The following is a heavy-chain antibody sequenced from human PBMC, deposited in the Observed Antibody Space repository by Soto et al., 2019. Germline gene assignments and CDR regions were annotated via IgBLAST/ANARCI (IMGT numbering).Heavy chain of an antibody. CDR1: GYTFTGHY. D-gene: IGHD6-13*01. J-gene: IGHJ4*02. Sequence: ASVKVSCKASGYTFTGHYMHWVRQAPGQGLEWMGWINPNSGDTNYAQKFQGRVTMTRDTSISTSYMELSRLTSDDTAVYYCARVGIAGYDYWGQGTLVTVSS. CDR3: ARVGIAGYDY. V-gene: IGHV1-2*02. CDR2: INPNSGDT.